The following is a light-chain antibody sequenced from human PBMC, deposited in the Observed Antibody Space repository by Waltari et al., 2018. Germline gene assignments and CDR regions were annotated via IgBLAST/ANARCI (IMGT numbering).Light chain of an antibody. CDR3: QNHERLPAT. J-gene: IGKJ1*01. CDR1: QSIGRY. Sequence: VVLTQSPGTLSLSPGERATLSCRASQSIGRYLVWYQQRPVQAPRLLIYAASTRATGIPDRFSGSGSGTDFTLTISRLEPEDFAVYYCQNHERLPATFGQGTKVEIK. CDR2: AAS. V-gene: IGKV3-20*01.